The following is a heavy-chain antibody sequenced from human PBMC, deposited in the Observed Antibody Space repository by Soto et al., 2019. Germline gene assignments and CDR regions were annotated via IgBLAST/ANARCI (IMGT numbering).Heavy chain of an antibody. V-gene: IGHV3-13*01. CDR1: GFTFSSYD. CDR3: AREGATEGTDY. Sequence: EVQLVESGGGLVQPGGSLRLSCAASGFTFSSYDMHWVRQATGKGLEWVSAIGTAGDTYYPGSVKGRFTISRENAKNSLYIKMNSLRAEDTAVYYCAREGATEGTDYWGQGTLVTVSS. CDR2: IGTAGDT. J-gene: IGHJ4*02. D-gene: IGHD1-26*01.